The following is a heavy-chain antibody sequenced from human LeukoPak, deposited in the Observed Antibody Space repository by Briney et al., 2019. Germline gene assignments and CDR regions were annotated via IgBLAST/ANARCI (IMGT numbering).Heavy chain of an antibody. CDR2: INSDGSST. V-gene: IGHV3-74*01. Sequence: PGGSLRLSCAASGFTFSSYWMHWVRQAPGKGLVWVSRINSDGSSTSYADSVKGRFTISRDNAKNTPYLQMNSLRAEDTAVYYCARVPDCITGCYYYYGMDVWGQGTTVTVSS. D-gene: IGHD1-20*01. CDR3: ARVPDCITGCYYYYGMDV. J-gene: IGHJ6*02. CDR1: GFTFSSYW.